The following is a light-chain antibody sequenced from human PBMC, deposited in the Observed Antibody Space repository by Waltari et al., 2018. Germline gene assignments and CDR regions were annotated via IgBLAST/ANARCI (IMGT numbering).Light chain of an antibody. CDR2: GKN. J-gene: IGLJ2*01. CDR1: LRTYY. CDR3: NTRDMSGDVV. Sequence: LRTYYASWSRQKPGQSPVLLIYGKNNRPSGIPDRFSASSSGNTASLTITGARAEDEADYYCNTRDMSGDVVFGGGTKLTVL. V-gene: IGLV3-19*01.